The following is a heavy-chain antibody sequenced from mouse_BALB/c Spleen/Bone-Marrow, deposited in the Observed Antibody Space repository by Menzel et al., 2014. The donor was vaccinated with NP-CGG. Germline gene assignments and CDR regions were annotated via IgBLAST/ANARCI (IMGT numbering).Heavy chain of an antibody. CDR3: EGYGGY. V-gene: IGHV1-14*01. Sequence: VQLQESGPELVKPGASVKMSCKASGYTFTSYVMHWVQQKPGQGLEWVGYINPYNNGTKYNEKFKGKATVTSDKSSSTAYMELSSLTSEDSAVYYCEGYGGYWGQGTTLTVST. CDR1: GYTFTSYV. D-gene: IGHD1-1*02. J-gene: IGHJ2*01. CDR2: INPYNNGT.